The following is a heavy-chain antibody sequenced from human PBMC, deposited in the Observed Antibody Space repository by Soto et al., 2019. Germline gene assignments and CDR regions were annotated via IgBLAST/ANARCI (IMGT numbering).Heavy chain of an antibody. Sequence: ASLKVSCTASGYTFTSYGISWVRQDPGQGLEWMGWISAFHGNTNHEQKLQGRVPMATDTTTSTASMALMSRRSADTAVYYCARGRNDIDYWG. V-gene: IGHV1-18*01. CDR3: ARGRNDIDY. CDR1: GYTFTSYG. J-gene: IGHJ4*01. D-gene: IGHD1-1*01. CDR2: ISAFHGNT.